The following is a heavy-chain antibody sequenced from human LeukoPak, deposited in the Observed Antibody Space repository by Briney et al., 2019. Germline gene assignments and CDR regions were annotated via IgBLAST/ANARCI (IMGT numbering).Heavy chain of an antibody. CDR1: GFTFSNAW. J-gene: IGHJ4*02. CDR3: ARDYMNY. D-gene: IGHD4-11*01. V-gene: IGHV3-7*01. CDR2: INEDGSNK. Sequence: GGPLRLSCAASGFTFSNAWMSWVPQAPGKGLEWVANINEDGSNKYYVDSVKGRFTISRDNAKNSLYLQMNSLRAEDTAVYYCARDYMNYWGQGTLVTVSS.